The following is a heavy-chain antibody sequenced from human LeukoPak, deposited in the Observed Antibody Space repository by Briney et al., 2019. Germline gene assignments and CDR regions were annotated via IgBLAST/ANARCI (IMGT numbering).Heavy chain of an antibody. D-gene: IGHD5-12*01. J-gene: IGHJ4*02. V-gene: IGHV3-23*01. CDR1: GFSFSNTW. Sequence: GGSLRLSCAASGFSFSNTWMNWVRQAPGKGLEWVLGITSSGDHTESADSVKGRFTISRDNSKITLYLQMNSLRAEDTAVYYCAKSYNGYESKPDYWGQGTLVTVSS. CDR3: AKSYNGYESKPDY. CDR2: ITSSGDHT.